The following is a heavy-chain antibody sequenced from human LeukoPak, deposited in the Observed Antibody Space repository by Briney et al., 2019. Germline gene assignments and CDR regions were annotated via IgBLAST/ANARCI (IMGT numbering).Heavy chain of an antibody. CDR3: AKGGGSGDYYYMDV. CDR2: IWYGGNNE. Sequence: GGSLRLSCAASGFTFSSYGMHWVRQAPGKGLEWVAVIWYGGNNEYYADSVKGRFTISRDNSKNTLYLQMNSLRAEDTAVYYCAKGGGSGDYYYMDVWGKGTTVTVSS. V-gene: IGHV3-30*02. CDR1: GFTFSSYG. D-gene: IGHD6-25*01. J-gene: IGHJ6*03.